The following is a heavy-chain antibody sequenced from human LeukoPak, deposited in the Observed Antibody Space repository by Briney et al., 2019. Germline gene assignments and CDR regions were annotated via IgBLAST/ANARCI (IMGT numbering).Heavy chain of an antibody. CDR3: ARGSSGWYERGTYYFDY. D-gene: IGHD6-19*01. J-gene: IGHJ4*02. CDR2: IFYSGST. CDR1: GGSISSYY. V-gene: IGHV4-59*12. Sequence: SETLSLTCTVSGGSISSYYWSWIRQPPGKGLEWIGYIFYSGSTSYNPSLKSRVTISVDTSKNQFSLKLSSVTAADTAVYYCARGSSGWYERGTYYFDYWGQGTLVTVSS.